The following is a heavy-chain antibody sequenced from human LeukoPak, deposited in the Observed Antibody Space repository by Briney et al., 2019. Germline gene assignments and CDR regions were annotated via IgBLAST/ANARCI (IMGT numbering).Heavy chain of an antibody. Sequence: SVKVSCKASGGTFSSYAISWVRQAPGQGLEWMGGIIPIFGTASYAQKFQGRVTITTDESTSTAYMELSSLRSEDTAVYYCARNTYSGSPSWGQGTLVTVSS. D-gene: IGHD1-26*01. J-gene: IGHJ5*02. CDR3: ARNTYSGSPS. CDR2: IIPIFGTA. CDR1: GGTFSSYA. V-gene: IGHV1-69*05.